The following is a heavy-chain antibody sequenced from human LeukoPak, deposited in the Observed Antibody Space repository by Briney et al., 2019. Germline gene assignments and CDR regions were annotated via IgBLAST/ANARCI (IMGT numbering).Heavy chain of an antibody. CDR1: GFTFSSYA. CDR2: ISGSGGST. D-gene: IGHD6-13*01. CDR3: AKDHVAAGSSY. V-gene: IGHV3-23*01. J-gene: IGHJ4*02. Sequence: GGSLRLSCAASGFTFSSYAMSWVRQAPGKGLEWVSTISGSGGSTYYADSVKGRFTISRDNSKNTLYLQMNSLRAEDTALYYCAKDHVAAGSSYWGQGALVTVSS.